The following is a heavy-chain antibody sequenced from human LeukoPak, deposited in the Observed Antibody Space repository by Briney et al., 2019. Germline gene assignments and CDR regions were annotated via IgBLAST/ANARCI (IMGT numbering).Heavy chain of an antibody. V-gene: IGHV1-69*13. J-gene: IGHJ5*02. Sequence: GASVKVSCKASGGTFNNYAINWVRQAPGQGLEWMGGIIPIFGSSNYAQKFQGRVTITADESTTTAYMELSSLRSEDTAVYYCARVTHTELSTWFGPAGQGTLVTVSS. CDR1: GGTFNNYA. CDR3: ARVTHTELSTWFGP. D-gene: IGHD5-18*01. CDR2: IIPIFGSS.